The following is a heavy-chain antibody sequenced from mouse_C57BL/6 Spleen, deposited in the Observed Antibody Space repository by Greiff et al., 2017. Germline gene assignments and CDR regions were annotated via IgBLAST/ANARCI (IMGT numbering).Heavy chain of an antibody. V-gene: IGHV5-9-1*02. Sequence: EVHLVESGEGLVKPGGSLKLSCAASGFTFSSYAMSWVRQTPEKRLEWVAYISSGGDYIYYADTVKGRFTISRDNARNTLYLQMSSLKSEDTAMYYCTRVVGDGYYFDYWGQGTTLTVSS. CDR2: ISSGGDYI. CDR3: TRVVGDGYYFDY. D-gene: IGHD2-3*01. J-gene: IGHJ2*01. CDR1: GFTFSSYA.